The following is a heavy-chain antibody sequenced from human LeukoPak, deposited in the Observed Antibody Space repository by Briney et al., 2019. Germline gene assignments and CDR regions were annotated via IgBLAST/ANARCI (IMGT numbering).Heavy chain of an antibody. D-gene: IGHD1-26*01. V-gene: IGHV3-74*01. CDR1: GFTFSSYW. CDR2: INSDGSST. J-gene: IGHJ4*02. CDR3: ARGDESGSYSY. Sequence: GGSLRLSCAASGFTFSSYWMHWVRQAPGKGLVWVSRINSDGSSTSNADSVKGRFTISRDNAKNTLHLQMNSLRAEDTAMYYCARGDESGSYSYWGQGTLVTVSS.